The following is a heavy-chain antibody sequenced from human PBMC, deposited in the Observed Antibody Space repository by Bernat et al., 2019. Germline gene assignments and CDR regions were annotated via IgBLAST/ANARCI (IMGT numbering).Heavy chain of an antibody. CDR3: ARVLLWFGELFGFDP. Sequence: QLQLQESGPGLVKPSETLSLTCTVSGGSISSSSYYWGWIRQPPGKGLEWIGRIYYSGSTYYNPSLKSRVTISVDTSKNQFSLKLSSVTAADTAVYYCARVLLWFGELFGFDPWGQGTLVTVSS. J-gene: IGHJ5*02. D-gene: IGHD3-10*01. CDR2: IYYSGST. V-gene: IGHV4-39*01. CDR1: GGSISSSSYY.